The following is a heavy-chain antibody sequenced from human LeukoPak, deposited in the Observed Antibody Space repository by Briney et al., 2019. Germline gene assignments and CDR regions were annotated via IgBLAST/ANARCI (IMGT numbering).Heavy chain of an antibody. CDR2: ISGDRGST. Sequence: GGSLRLSRAASGFTFDDYAMHWVRQAPGKGLEWVSLISGDRGSTYYADSVKGRFTISRDNSKNSLYLQMNSLRTEDTALYYCAKDLYSYGYGAPYYFDYWGQGTLVTVSS. CDR3: AKDLYSYGYGAPYYFDY. V-gene: IGHV3-43*02. J-gene: IGHJ4*02. D-gene: IGHD5-18*01. CDR1: GFTFDDYA.